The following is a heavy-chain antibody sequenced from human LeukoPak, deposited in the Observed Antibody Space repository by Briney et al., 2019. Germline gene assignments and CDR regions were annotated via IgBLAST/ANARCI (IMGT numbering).Heavy chain of an antibody. CDR2: ISSSGDNA. V-gene: IGHV3-23*01. Sequence: GRSLRLSCAASGFTFSSYAMHWVRQAPGKGLEWVSLISSSGDNAYYADSVRGRFTISRDKSKNTVSLQMNSLRGEDTAVYYCAKDVRVGGGGMDVWGQGTPVTVSS. CDR3: AKDVRVGGGGMDV. D-gene: IGHD1-26*01. J-gene: IGHJ6*02. CDR1: GFTFSSYA.